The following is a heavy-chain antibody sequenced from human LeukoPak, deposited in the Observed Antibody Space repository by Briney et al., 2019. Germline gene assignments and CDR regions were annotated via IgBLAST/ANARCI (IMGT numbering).Heavy chain of an antibody. CDR3: ARSKEEAYFDY. CDR2: IYHSGST. CDR1: GGSISRSNW. D-gene: IGHD4-11*01. Sequence: SGTLSLTCAVSGGSISRSNWWSWVRQPPGKGLEWIGEIYHSGSTKYNPSLKSRVSISVDKSKNQFSLKLNSVTAADTAVYYCARSKEEAYFDYWGQGTLVTVSS. J-gene: IGHJ4*02. V-gene: IGHV4-4*02.